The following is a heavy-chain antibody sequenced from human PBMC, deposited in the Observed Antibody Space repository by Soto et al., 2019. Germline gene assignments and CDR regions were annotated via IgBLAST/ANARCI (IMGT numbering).Heavy chain of an antibody. J-gene: IGHJ4*02. D-gene: IGHD4-4*01. V-gene: IGHV1-69*13. CDR2: IIPIFGTA. CDR1: GGTFSSYA. CDR3: ARDLDGYNNEAFDY. Sequence: SVKVSCKASGGTFSSYAISWVRQAPGQGLEWMGGIIPIFGTANYAQKFQGRVTITADESTSTAYMELSSLRSEDTAVYYCARDLDGYNNEAFDYWGQGNLVTVSS.